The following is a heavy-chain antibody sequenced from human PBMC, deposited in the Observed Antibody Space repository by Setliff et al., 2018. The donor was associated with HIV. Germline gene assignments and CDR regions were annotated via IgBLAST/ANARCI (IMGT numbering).Heavy chain of an antibody. CDR1: GDSVSSRSYY. Sequence: SETLSLTCTVSGDSVSSRSYYWSWIRQPPGKGLEWIGYIYYSGSTNYNPSLKSRVTISVDTSKNHFSLKLRSVTAADTAVDYCAQLGMVDDFDYWGQGTLVTVSS. J-gene: IGHJ4*02. CDR2: IYYSGST. D-gene: IGHD1-1*01. CDR3: AQLGMVDDFDY. V-gene: IGHV4-61*03.